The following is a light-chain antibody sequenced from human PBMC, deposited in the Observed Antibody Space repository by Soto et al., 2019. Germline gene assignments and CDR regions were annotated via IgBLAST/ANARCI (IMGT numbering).Light chain of an antibody. J-gene: IGLJ1*01. CDR1: SSNIGAGYD. CDR3: QSSDSRLSGSDV. CDR2: GDS. Sequence: QSALTQPPSVSGAPGQRVTISCTGSSSNIGAGYDVNWYQQLPGIAPKLLIFGDSNRPSGVPDRFSGSKSGTSASLAITGLQAADEADYYCQSSDSRLSGSDVFGTGTKLTVL. V-gene: IGLV1-40*01.